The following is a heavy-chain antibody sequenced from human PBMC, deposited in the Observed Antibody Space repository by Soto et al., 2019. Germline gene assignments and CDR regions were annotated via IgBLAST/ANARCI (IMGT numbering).Heavy chain of an antibody. CDR3: ARGYNWNYYDY. Sequence: SETLSLTCTVSGGSISSGGYYWSWIRQHPGKGLEWIGYIYYSGSTYYNPSLKSRVTISVDTSKNQFSLKLSSVTAADTAVYYCARGYNWNYYDYWGQGTLVTVS. CDR2: IYYSGST. CDR1: GGSISSGGYY. J-gene: IGHJ4*02. V-gene: IGHV4-31*03. D-gene: IGHD1-20*01.